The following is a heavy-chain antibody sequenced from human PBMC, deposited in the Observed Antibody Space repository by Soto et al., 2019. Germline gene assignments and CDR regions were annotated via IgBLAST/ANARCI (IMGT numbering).Heavy chain of an antibody. CDR3: ARDGKFDP. J-gene: IGHJ5*02. V-gene: IGHV1-46*01. Sequence: ASVMVSCKASEYTFTSYYMHWVRQAPGQGLEWMGIINPSGGSTSYAQKFQGRVTMTTDTSTSTAYMELRSLRSDDTAVYYCARDGKFDPWSQGTLVTVSS. CDR1: EYTFTSYY. CDR2: INPSGGST.